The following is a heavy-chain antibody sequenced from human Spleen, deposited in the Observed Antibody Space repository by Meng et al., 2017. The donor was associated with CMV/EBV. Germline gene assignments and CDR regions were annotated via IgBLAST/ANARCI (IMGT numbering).Heavy chain of an antibody. CDR2: INPKSGGT. CDR1: GYTFPDFY. CDR3: ARVVVE. J-gene: IGHJ4*02. D-gene: IGHD2-2*01. Sequence: SVQVSCKASGYTFPDFYIHWVRQAPGQGLEWMGWINPKSGGTNYAQKFQGRVTMTRDTSINTAYMELRRLRSDDTAVYYCARVVVEWGQGTLVTVSS. V-gene: IGHV1-2*02.